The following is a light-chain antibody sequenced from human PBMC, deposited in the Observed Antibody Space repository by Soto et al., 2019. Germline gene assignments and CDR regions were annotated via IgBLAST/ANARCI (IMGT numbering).Light chain of an antibody. CDR3: QQYNSYSPWP. CDR1: QSVNKW. Sequence: EIQMTQTPSSLSASVGDRVAVTCRASQSVNKWLAWFQQKPGKVPKLLIFDASTLQTGVPSRFGGGGSGTEFTLTISGLQPDDFATYYCQQYNSYSPWPFGPGTKVDIK. J-gene: IGKJ1*01. V-gene: IGKV1-5*01. CDR2: DAS.